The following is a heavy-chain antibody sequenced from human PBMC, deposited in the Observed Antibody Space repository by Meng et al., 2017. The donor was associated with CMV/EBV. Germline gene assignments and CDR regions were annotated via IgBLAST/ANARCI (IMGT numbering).Heavy chain of an antibody. J-gene: IGHJ6*02. V-gene: IGHV4-61*01. CDR2: IYYSGST. CDR1: GGSVSSGSYY. CDR3: VRSYYYYYGMDV. Sequence: SETLSLTCTVSGGSVSSGSYYWSWIRQPPGKGLEWIGYIYYSGSTNYNPSLKSRVTISVDTSKNQFSLKLSSVTAADTAVYYCVRSYYYYYGMDVWGQGTTVTVSS.